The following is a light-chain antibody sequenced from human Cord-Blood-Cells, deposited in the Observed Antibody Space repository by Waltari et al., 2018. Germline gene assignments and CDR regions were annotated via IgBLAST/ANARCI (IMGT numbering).Light chain of an antibody. CDR2: GNS. V-gene: IGLV1-40*01. CDR3: QSYDSSLSHVV. Sequence: QSVLTQPPSVSGAPGQRVTISCTGSSSNIGAGYDVHWYPQLPGTAPKLLIYGNSNRPSGFPDRFSGSKSGTSASLAITGLQAEDEADYYCQSYDSSLSHVVFGGGTKLTVL. CDR1: SSNIGAGYD. J-gene: IGLJ2*01.